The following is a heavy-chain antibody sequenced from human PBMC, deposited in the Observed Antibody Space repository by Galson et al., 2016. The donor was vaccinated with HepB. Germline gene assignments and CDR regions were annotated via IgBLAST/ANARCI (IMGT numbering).Heavy chain of an antibody. D-gene: IGHD4-17*01. V-gene: IGHV3-30*04. J-gene: IGHJ6*02. CDR3: ARQLDDYADYASFYYYAIDV. CDR2: TSYDGGEN. CDR1: GFDFSHYA. Sequence: SLRLSCAASGFDFSHYAMHWVRQAPGKGLEWVTVTSYDGGENSYTDSVKGRFTVARDTSRNTLYLQMSSLRADDTAVYFCARQLDDYADYASFYYYAIDVWGQGTTVTVSS.